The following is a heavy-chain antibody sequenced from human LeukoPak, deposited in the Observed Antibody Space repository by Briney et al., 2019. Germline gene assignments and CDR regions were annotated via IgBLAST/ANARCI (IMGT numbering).Heavy chain of an antibody. CDR1: GGTFSSYA. Sequence: ASVKVSCKASGGTFSSYAISWVRQAPGQGLEWMGGIIPIFGTANYAQKFQGRVTITTDESTSTAYMELSSLRSEDTAVYYCARSLAGYSSRWGQGTLVTVSS. CDR3: ARSLAGYSSR. D-gene: IGHD6-13*01. CDR2: IIPIFGTA. V-gene: IGHV1-69*05. J-gene: IGHJ4*02.